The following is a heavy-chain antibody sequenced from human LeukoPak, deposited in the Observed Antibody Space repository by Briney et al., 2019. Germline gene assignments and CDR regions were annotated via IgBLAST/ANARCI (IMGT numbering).Heavy chain of an antibody. CDR2: IYYSGST. CDR3: ARDAKLLWFGDPVRFAFDI. D-gene: IGHD3-10*01. V-gene: IGHV4-59*12. CDR1: GGSISSYY. Sequence: SETLSLTCTVSGGSISSYYWSWIRQPPGKGLEWIGYIYYSGSTNYNPSLKSRVTISVDTSKNQFSLKLSSVTAADTAVYYCARDAKLLWFGDPVRFAFDIWGQGTMVTVSS. J-gene: IGHJ3*02.